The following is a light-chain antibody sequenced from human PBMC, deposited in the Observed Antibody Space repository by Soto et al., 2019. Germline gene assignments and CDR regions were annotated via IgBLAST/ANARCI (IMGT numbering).Light chain of an antibody. V-gene: IGLV2-8*01. CDR3: SSYAGSSNRV. Sequence: QSALTQPPSASGSPGQSVTISCTGTSSDVGGYNYVSWYQQHPGKAPKLMIYEVSKRPSGVPDRFSGSKSGNTASLTVSGLQAEDEADYYCSSYAGSSNRVFGRGTKLTVL. CDR1: SSDVGGYNY. CDR2: EVS. J-gene: IGLJ3*02.